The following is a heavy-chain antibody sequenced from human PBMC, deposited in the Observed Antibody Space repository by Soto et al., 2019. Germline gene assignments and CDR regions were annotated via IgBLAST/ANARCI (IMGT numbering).Heavy chain of an antibody. J-gene: IGHJ4*02. Sequence: GGSLRLSCAASGFTFSSYAMSWVRQAPGKGLEWVSAISGSGGSTYYADSVKGRFTISRDNSKNTLYLQMNSLRAEDTAVYYCAKAGKWLTHKEYYFDYWGQGTLVTVSS. V-gene: IGHV3-23*01. CDR1: GFTFSSYA. CDR3: AKAGKWLTHKEYYFDY. D-gene: IGHD6-19*01. CDR2: ISGSGGST.